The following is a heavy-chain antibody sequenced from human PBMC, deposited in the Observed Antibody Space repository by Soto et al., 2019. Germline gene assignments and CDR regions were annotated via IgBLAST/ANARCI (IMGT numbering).Heavy chain of an antibody. D-gene: IGHD6-6*01. CDR3: ARSGGIAARPDY. Sequence: PSETLSLTCTVSGGSISSYYWSWIRQPPGKGLEWIGYIYYSGSTNYNPSLKSRVTISVDTSKNQFSLKLSSVTAADTAVYYCARSGGIAARPDYWGQGTLVTVSS. V-gene: IGHV4-59*08. J-gene: IGHJ4*02. CDR1: GGSISSYY. CDR2: IYYSGST.